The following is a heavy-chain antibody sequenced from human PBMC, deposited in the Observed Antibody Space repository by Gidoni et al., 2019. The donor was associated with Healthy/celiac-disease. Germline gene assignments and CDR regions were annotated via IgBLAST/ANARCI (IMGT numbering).Heavy chain of an antibody. D-gene: IGHD3-10*01. CDR2: IYYSGST. CDR1: GGSISSSSYY. J-gene: IGHJ3*02. CDR3: ARQSNYYGSGRDAFDI. Sequence: QLQLQESGPGLVKPSETLSLTCTVSGGSISSSSYYWGWIRQPPGKGLEWIGSIYYSGSTYYNPSLKSRVTISVDTSKNQFSLKLSSVTAADTAVYYCARQSNYYGSGRDAFDIWGQGTMVTVSS. V-gene: IGHV4-39*01.